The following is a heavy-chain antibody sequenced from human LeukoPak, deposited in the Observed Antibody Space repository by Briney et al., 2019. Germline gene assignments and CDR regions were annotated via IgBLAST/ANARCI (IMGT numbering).Heavy chain of an antibody. V-gene: IGHV1-8*01. CDR2: MNPNSGNT. J-gene: IGHJ5*02. CDR1: GYTFTSYD. Sequence: ASVKVSCKASGYTFTSYDINWVRQATGQGLEWMGWMNPNSGNTGYTQKFQGRVTMTRNTSISTAYMELSSLRSEDTAVYYCARGLGSGYYNWFDPWGQGTLVTVSS. D-gene: IGHD3-22*01. CDR3: ARGLGSGYYNWFDP.